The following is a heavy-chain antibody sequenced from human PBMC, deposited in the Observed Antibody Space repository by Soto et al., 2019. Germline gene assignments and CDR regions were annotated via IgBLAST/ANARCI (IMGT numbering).Heavy chain of an antibody. CDR1: GFTVSSNY. CDR3: ARLGTIGPQQYYYYMDV. J-gene: IGHJ6*03. V-gene: IGHV3-66*04. D-gene: IGHD3-3*01. Sequence: GGSLRLSCAASGFTVSSNYMTWVRQAPGKGLEWVSLIYSGGTTYYAESVKGRFTISRDNSENTLYLQMNILRAEDTAVYYCARLGTIGPQQYYYYMDVWGKGTTVTVSS. CDR2: IYSGGTT.